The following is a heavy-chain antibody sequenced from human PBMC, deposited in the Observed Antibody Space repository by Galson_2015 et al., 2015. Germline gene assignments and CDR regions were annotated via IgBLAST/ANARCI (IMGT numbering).Heavy chain of an antibody. CDR1: GFTFSSYA. CDR2: ISYDGSNK. J-gene: IGHJ4*02. D-gene: IGHD6-19*01. Sequence: SLRLSCAASGFTFSSYAMHWVRQAPGKGLVWVAVISYDGSNKYSADSVKGRFTISRDNSKNTLYLQLNSLRAEDTAVYYCARGGGLRIAVAGTGDYWGQGTLVTVSS. V-gene: IGHV3-30-3*01. CDR3: ARGGGLRIAVAGTGDY.